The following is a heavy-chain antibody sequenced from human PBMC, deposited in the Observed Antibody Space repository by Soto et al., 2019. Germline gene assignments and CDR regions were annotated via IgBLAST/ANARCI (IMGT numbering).Heavy chain of an antibody. CDR3: ARGRSAGTSSPGY. J-gene: IGHJ4*02. D-gene: IGHD2-2*01. CDR1: GFTFSSYA. Sequence: PGGSLRLSCAASGFTFSSYAMSWVRQGPGKGLEWVSSVSGSGGSTYYADSVKGRFTISRDNYKDTLYLQLNSLRPEDTAVYYCARGRSAGTSSPGYSGQGPLVTVSS. CDR2: VSGSGGST. V-gene: IGHV3-23*01.